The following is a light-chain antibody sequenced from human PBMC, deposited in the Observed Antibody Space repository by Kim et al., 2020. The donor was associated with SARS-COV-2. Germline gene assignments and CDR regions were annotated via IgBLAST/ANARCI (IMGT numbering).Light chain of an antibody. J-gene: IGKJ4*01. Sequence: GSPGKAATLSCRASRSISSNLAWYQQKPGQAPRLRIDGVSTRANGIPARFSGSGSGTEFTLTISSLQSEDVAVYYCQQYNKWPLTFGGGTKVDIK. V-gene: IGKV3-15*01. CDR2: GVS. CDR3: QQYNKWPLT. CDR1: RSISSN.